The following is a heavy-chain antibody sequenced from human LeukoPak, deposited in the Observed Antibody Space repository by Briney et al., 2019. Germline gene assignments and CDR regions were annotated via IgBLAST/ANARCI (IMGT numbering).Heavy chain of an antibody. J-gene: IGHJ4*02. D-gene: IGHD3-22*01. CDR1: GGSISSYY. V-gene: IGHV4-59*01. Sequence: PSETLSLTCTVSGGSISSYYWSWIRQPPGKGLEWIGYIYYSGSTNYNPSLKGRVTISVDTSKNQFSLKLSSVTAADTAVYYCAATYYYDSSGYYSGYFDYWGQGTLVTVSS. CDR3: AATYYYDSSGYYSGYFDY. CDR2: IYYSGST.